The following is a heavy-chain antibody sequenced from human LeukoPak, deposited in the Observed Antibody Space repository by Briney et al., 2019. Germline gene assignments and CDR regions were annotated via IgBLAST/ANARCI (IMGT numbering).Heavy chain of an antibody. Sequence: GGSLRLSCTASGFTVSSNYMTWVRQAPGKGLEWVSVIYSGGSTYYADSVKGRFTISRDNSKNTLYLQMNSLRAEDTAVYYCARTTAMDPDYYFDYWGQGTLVTVSS. J-gene: IGHJ4*02. CDR3: ARTTAMDPDYYFDY. CDR1: GFTVSSNY. D-gene: IGHD5-18*01. CDR2: IYSGGST. V-gene: IGHV3-66*01.